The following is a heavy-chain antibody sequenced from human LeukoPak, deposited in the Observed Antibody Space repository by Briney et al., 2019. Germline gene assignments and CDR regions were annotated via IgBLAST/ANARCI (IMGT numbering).Heavy chain of an antibody. J-gene: IGHJ3*02. CDR3: ARRSIVATPGAFDI. Sequence: GESLKISCKGSGHSFTSYWIGWVRQMPGKGLEWMGIIYPGDSDTRYSPSFQGQFTISADKSISTAYLQWSSLKASDTAMYYCARRSIVATPGAFDIWGQGTMVTVSS. CDR1: GHSFTSYW. V-gene: IGHV5-51*01. CDR2: IYPGDSDT. D-gene: IGHD5-12*01.